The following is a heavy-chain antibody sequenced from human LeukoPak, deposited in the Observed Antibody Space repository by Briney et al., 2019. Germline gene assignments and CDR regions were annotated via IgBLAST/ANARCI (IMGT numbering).Heavy chain of an antibody. J-gene: IGHJ4*02. CDR3: ARAMVRGVLDY. D-gene: IGHD3-10*01. CDR2: IYYKGNT. V-gene: IGHV4-61*05. Sequence: SETLSLTCTVSGGSISSSSYYWSWIRQPPGKGLEWIGYIYYKGNTDYNPSLKSRVTISLGTSKNQFSMKLNSVTAADTAVYYCARAMVRGVLDYWGQGTLVTVSS. CDR1: GGSISSSSYY.